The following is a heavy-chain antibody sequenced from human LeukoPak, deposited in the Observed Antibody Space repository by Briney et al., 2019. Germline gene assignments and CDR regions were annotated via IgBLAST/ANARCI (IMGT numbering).Heavy chain of an antibody. CDR2: IYTSGST. V-gene: IGHV4-4*07. CDR3: ARWVSSSGGFDY. Sequence: SETLSLTCTVSGDSISSYYWSWLRQPAGKGLEWLGRIYTSGSTNYNPSLKSRVTMSVDTSKNQFSLKLSSVTAADTAVYYCARWVSSSGGFDYRGQGTLVTVSS. D-gene: IGHD6-19*01. J-gene: IGHJ4*02. CDR1: GDSISSYY.